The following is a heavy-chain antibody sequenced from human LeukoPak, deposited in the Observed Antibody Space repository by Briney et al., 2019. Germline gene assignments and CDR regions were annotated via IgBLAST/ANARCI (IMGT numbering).Heavy chain of an antibody. CDR1: GFTFSTYS. J-gene: IGHJ4*01. CDR3: GTWTTVASYFDY. Sequence: PGGSQRLSCAASGFTFSTYSMNWVRQAPGKGLEWVSSITSSSTYIYYADSVKGRFTISRDNARNSLYLQMNSLRAEDTAVYYCGTWTTVASYFDYWGQGALVTVSS. CDR2: ITSSSTYI. D-gene: IGHD4-17*01. V-gene: IGHV3-21*06.